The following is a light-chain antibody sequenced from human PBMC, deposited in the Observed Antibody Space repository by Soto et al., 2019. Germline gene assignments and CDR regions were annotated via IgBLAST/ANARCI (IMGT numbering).Light chain of an antibody. V-gene: IGLV1-44*01. J-gene: IGLJ1*01. CDR1: SSHIGKNT. Sequence: QSVLTQPPSASGTPGQTVTIPCSGSSSHIGKNTVNWYQHLPGTAPKLLIYSNTQRPLGVPVRFSGSKSGTSASLAISGLQSDDEADYYCAVWDDSLYVFGSGTKVTVL. CDR2: SNT. CDR3: AVWDDSLYV.